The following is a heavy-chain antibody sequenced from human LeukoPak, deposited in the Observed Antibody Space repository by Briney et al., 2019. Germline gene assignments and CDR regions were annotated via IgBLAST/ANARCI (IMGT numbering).Heavy chain of an antibody. D-gene: IGHD4-17*01. Sequence: GSSVKVSCKASGGTFSSYAISWVRQAPGQGLEWMGWISTYNGNTNYAQKLQDRVTMTTDTSTSTAYMEVRSLTSDDTAVYYCARDSGYGDYVGNPWGQGTLVTVSS. CDR3: ARDSGYGDYVGNP. J-gene: IGHJ5*02. V-gene: IGHV1-18*01. CDR1: GGTFSSYA. CDR2: ISTYNGNT.